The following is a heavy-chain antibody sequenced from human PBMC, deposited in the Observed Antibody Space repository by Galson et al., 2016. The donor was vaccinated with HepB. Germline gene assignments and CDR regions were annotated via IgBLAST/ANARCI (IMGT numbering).Heavy chain of an antibody. V-gene: IGHV3-7*01. CDR1: AFTFSTYW. J-gene: IGHJ4*02. CDR2: IKRDGSEE. D-gene: IGHD1-1*01. Sequence: SLRLSCAASAFTFSTYWMTWVRQAPGKGLEWVANIKRDGSEEHYLDSVKGRFTISRDNAKTSLFLQMNSLRAEDTSVYYCARDFSWNALDYWGQGALVTVSA. CDR3: ARDFSWNALDY.